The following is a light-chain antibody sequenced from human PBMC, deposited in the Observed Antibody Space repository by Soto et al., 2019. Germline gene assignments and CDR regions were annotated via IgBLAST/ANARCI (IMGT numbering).Light chain of an antibody. CDR2: DVS. J-gene: IGLJ2*01. V-gene: IGLV2-14*01. CDR3: RSYTSSSTLV. CDR1: RSDVGGYNY. Sequence: QSALTQPASVSGSPGQSITISCTGTRSDVGGYNYVSWYQQHPGKAPKLMIYDVSNRPSGVSNRFSGSNSGNTASLTISGLQAEDEADYFCRSYTSSSTLVVGGGTKLTV.